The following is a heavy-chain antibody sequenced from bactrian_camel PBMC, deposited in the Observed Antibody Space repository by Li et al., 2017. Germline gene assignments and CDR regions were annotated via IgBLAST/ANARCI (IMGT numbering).Heavy chain of an antibody. Sequence: HVQLVESGGESVQAGGSLRLSCTSNVYTSGFWCMGWFRQAPGKEREGVAVIAGSGSPGYADSVKDRFTVSKDPNKGTLYLQMNSLKPEDTGIYYCAADAYGGSCVQKMRTGEFGYWGQGTQVTVS. D-gene: IGHD6*01. J-gene: IGHJ6*01. V-gene: IGHV3-3*01. CDR1: VYTSGFWC. CDR2: IAGSGSP. CDR3: AADAYGGSCVQKMRTGEFGY.